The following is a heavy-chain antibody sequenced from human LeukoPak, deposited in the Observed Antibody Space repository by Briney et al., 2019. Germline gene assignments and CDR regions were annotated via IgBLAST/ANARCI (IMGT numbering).Heavy chain of an antibody. CDR2: ISGNGVGT. D-gene: IGHD4-17*01. V-gene: IGHV3-23*01. CDR1: GFTFSSYA. CDR3: AFRGKVTVTTKGAFDF. J-gene: IGHJ3*01. Sequence: PGGSLRLSCAASGFTFSSYAMSWVRQAPGKGLEWVSLISGNGVGTDYADSVKGRFTISRDNSKNTLYLQMNSLRAEDTAVYYCAFRGKVTVTTKGAFDFWGQGTMVTASS.